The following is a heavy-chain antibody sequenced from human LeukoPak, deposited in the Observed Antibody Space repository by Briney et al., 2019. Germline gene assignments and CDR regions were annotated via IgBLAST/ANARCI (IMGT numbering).Heavy chain of an antibody. CDR3: TRAAPYGSGSRDY. V-gene: IGHV3-7*01. Sequence: GGSLRLSCVASGFTYNTYWMRWIRQAPGKELEWVANIKEDENEKHYGDSVKGRFIISRDNDKNSVYLQMNNLGAEDTALYYCTRAAPYGSGSRDYCGQGTLVTVSS. J-gene: IGHJ4*02. D-gene: IGHD3-10*01. CDR2: IKEDENEK. CDR1: GFTYNTYW.